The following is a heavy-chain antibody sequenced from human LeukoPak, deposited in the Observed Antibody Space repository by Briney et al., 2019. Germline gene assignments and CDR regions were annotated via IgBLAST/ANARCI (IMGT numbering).Heavy chain of an antibody. D-gene: IGHD6-13*01. V-gene: IGHV3-23*01. CDR3: AKGPSRLAAAGTGFDY. CDR1: GFTFSSYA. J-gene: IGHJ4*02. CDR2: ISGSGGST. Sequence: GGSLRLSCAASGFTFSSYAMSWVRQAPGKGLEWVSAISGSGGSTYYADSVKGRFTISRDNSKNTLYLQMNSLRAEDTAVYYCAKGPSRLAAAGTGFDYWGQGTLVTVSS.